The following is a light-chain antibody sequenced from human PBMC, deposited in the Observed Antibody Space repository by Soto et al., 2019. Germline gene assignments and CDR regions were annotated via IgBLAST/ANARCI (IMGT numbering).Light chain of an antibody. CDR2: DAS. CDR1: QGISSA. Sequence: AIQLTQSPSSLSASVGDRVTITCRASQGISSALAWYQQKPGKAPKLLIYDASSLESGVPSRFSGSGSGTDFTLTISSLQPEDFATYYCQQFNNHPGVGQGTKLEIK. CDR3: QQFNNHPG. J-gene: IGKJ2*01. V-gene: IGKV1D-13*01.